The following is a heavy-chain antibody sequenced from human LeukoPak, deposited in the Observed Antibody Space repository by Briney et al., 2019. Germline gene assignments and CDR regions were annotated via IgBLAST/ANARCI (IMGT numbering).Heavy chain of an antibody. CDR3: ARGYSSSWTRLNYGMDV. V-gene: IGHV4-59*01. CDR2: IYYTGST. CDR1: GGSFSSSY. Sequence: PSETLSLTCTVSGGSFSSSYWSWVRQPPGKGLEWIAYIYYTGSTNYNPSLKGRVTISLDTSKNQFSLRLSSVTAADTAVYYCARGYSSSWTRLNYGMDVWGQGTTVTVSS. J-gene: IGHJ6*02. D-gene: IGHD6-13*01.